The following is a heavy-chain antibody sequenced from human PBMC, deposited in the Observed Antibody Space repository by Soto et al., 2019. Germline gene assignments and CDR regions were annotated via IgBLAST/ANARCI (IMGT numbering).Heavy chain of an antibody. CDR1: GFIFSNYA. Sequence: QPVGSLRLSCAASGFIFSNYAMSWVRQAPGKGLEWVSFISGSGSNTYYADSVKGRFTISRGNSKNTLYLQMNSLRAEDAAVYYCVREASSSGLHLDHWGRGTLVTVSS. CDR2: ISGSGSNT. J-gene: IGHJ4*02. D-gene: IGHD6-6*01. CDR3: VREASSSGLHLDH. V-gene: IGHV3-23*01.